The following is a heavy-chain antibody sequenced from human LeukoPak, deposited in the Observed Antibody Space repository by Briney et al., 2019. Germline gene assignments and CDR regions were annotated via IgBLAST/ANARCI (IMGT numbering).Heavy chain of an antibody. V-gene: IGHV1-8*01. D-gene: IGHD7-27*01. J-gene: IGHJ3*02. CDR1: GYTFISYD. CDR2: MNPNSANT. CDR3: ARARTDLESGDLAYAFEI. Sequence: ASVKVSCKASGYTFISYDINWVRQAAGQGLEWMGWMNPNSANTGYAEKFQGRVSMTRNNPISTAYMELSGLRSEDTAVYYCARARTDLESGDLAYAFEIWGQGTMITVS.